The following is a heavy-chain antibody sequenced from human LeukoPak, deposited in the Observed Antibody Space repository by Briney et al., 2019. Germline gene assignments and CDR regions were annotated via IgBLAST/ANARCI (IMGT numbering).Heavy chain of an antibody. J-gene: IGHJ4*02. CDR1: GFTFRDYW. CDR2: IKYDGDEE. Sequence: GGSLRLSCAASGFTFRDYWMSWMRQAPGKGLEWVANIKYDGDEEYYVDSVKGRFIISRDNAKNSLYLQLNSLRVEDTTVYYCRSGGAAPGAFDNWGQGTLVTVSP. V-gene: IGHV3-7*01. CDR3: RSGGAAPGAFDN. D-gene: IGHD4/OR15-4a*01.